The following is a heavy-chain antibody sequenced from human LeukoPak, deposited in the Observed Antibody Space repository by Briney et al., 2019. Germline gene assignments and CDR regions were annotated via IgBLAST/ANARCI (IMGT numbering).Heavy chain of an antibody. CDR1: GYTFTDYF. CDR3: ARDFLGRTNGGSNYFGMDV. V-gene: IGHV1-2*04. J-gene: IGHJ6*02. CDR2: INLHTGGA. Sequence: GASVKVSCKSSGYTFTDYFLHWVRQAPGQGLEWMGCINLHTGGAHYAQKFQDWVSLTRDTSIDTAFMELSSLRSDATAIYYCARDFLGRTNGGSNYFGMDVWGQGTTATVSS. D-gene: IGHD2-8*01.